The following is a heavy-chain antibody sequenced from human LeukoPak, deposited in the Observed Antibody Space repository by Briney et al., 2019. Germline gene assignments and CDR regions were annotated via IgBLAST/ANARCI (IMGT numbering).Heavy chain of an antibody. D-gene: IGHD2-2*02. J-gene: IGHJ1*01. Sequence: ASVKVSCKASGYTFTSYGISWVRQAPGQGLEWMGWISAYNGNTNYAQKLKGRVTMTTDTSTSTAYMELRSLRSDDTAVYYCARDALGYCSSTSCYMGFQHWGQGTLVTVSS. CDR3: ARDALGYCSSTSCYMGFQH. V-gene: IGHV1-18*01. CDR1: GYTFTSYG. CDR2: ISAYNGNT.